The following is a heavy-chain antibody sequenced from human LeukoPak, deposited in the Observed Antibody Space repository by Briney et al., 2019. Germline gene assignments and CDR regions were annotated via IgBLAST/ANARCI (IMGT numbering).Heavy chain of an antibody. Sequence: PSETLSLTCTVSGGSVSSYYWSWIRQPPGKGLEWIGYKYNSGSTNYNPSLKSRVTISVDTSKSQFSLKLNSVTAADTAVYYCARGAGYSREVNYYYYMDVWGKGTTVTVSS. CDR3: ARGAGYSREVNYYYYMDV. CDR2: KYNSGST. J-gene: IGHJ6*03. CDR1: GGSVSSYY. D-gene: IGHD1-26*01. V-gene: IGHV4-59*02.